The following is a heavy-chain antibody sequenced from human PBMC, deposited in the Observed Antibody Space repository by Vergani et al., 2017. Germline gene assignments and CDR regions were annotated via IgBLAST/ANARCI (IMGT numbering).Heavy chain of an antibody. CDR1: GFTFSSYA. Sequence: QVQLVESGGGVVQPGRSLRLSCAASGFTFSSYAMHWVRQAPGKGLEWVAVISYDGSNKYYADSVKGRFTISRDNSKNTLYLQMNSLRAEGTAVYYCASYYGSGSYYNVPYWGQGTLVTVSS. V-gene: IGHV3-30-3*01. CDR3: ASYYGSGSYYNVPY. D-gene: IGHD3-10*01. J-gene: IGHJ4*02. CDR2: ISYDGSNK.